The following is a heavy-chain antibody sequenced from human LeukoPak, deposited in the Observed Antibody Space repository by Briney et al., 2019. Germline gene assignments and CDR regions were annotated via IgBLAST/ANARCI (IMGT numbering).Heavy chain of an antibody. V-gene: IGHV5-51*01. CDR2: IYPGDSDT. Sequence: GESLKISCKGSGYRFTNYWIGWVRQMPGKGLEWTGIIYPGDSDTRYSPSFQGQVIISADKSISTAYLQWSSLKASDTAMYYCARGYCSGGSCYAFDYWGQGTLVTVSS. CDR1: GYRFTNYW. CDR3: ARGYCSGGSCYAFDY. J-gene: IGHJ4*02. D-gene: IGHD2-15*01.